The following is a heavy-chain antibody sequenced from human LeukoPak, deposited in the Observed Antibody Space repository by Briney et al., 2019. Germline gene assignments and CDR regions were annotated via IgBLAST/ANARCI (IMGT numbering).Heavy chain of an antibody. CDR3: ARADCSSSTCYLRRSWFDP. J-gene: IGHJ5*02. CDR1: GFTVSNNY. V-gene: IGHV3-53*01. Sequence: PGGSLRLSCAASGFTVSNNYMSWVRRAAGKGLEWVALIYSAGGTYYADSVRGRFTISRDDAKNSLYLEMNSLRAEDTAVYYCARADCSSSTCYLRRSWFDPWGQGTLVTVSS. D-gene: IGHD2-2*01. CDR2: IYSAGGT.